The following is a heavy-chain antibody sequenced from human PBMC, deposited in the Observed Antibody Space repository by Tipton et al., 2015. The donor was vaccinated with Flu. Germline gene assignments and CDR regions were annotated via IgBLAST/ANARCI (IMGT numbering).Heavy chain of an antibody. CDR3: ARRDFSNYVSEPKNWFDF. J-gene: IGHJ5*01. D-gene: IGHD4-11*01. CDR1: GDSIRSGDYY. Sequence: TLSLTCTVSGDSIRSGDYYWGWVRQPPGKGLEWIGNIFHSGNMYRNPSLKSRVTISVDTSKNHFSLKMTSVTAADTAVYYCARRDFSNYVSEPKNWFDFWGQGTLVTVSS. V-gene: IGHV4-38-2*02. CDR2: IFHSGNM.